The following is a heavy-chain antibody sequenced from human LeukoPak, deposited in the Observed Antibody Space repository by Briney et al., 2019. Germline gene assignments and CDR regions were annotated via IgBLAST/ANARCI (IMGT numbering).Heavy chain of an antibody. D-gene: IGHD5-12*01. V-gene: IGHV1-2*02. CDR3: ARIVDIVAAAEGYFDY. J-gene: IGHJ4*02. CDR1: GYTFTGYY. CDR2: INPNSGGT. Sequence: ASVKVSCKASGYTFTGYYMHWVRQALGQGLEWMGWINPNSGGTNYAQKFQGRVTMTRDTSISTAYMELSRLRSDDTAVYYCARIVDIVAAAEGYFDYWGQGTLVTVSS.